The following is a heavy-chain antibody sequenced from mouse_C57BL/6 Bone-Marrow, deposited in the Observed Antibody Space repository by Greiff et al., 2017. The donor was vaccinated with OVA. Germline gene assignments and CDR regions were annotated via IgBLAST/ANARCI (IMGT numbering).Heavy chain of an antibody. Sequence: QVQLQQSGPELVKPGASVKMSCKASGYTFTSYWITWVKQRPGQGLEWIGDIYPGSGSTNYNDKFKSKATLTVDTSSSTAYMQLSSLTSEDSAVYYCARTGKKYYAMDYWGQGTSVTVSS. CDR1: GYTFTSYW. D-gene: IGHD4-1*01. CDR3: ARTGKKYYAMDY. V-gene: IGHV1-55*01. CDR2: IYPGSGST. J-gene: IGHJ4*01.